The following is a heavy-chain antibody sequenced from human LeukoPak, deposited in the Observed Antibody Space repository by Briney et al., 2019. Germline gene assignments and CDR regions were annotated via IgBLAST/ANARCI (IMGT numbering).Heavy chain of an antibody. CDR3: ARGSSDDYYGSGSYPEIDYYYYMDV. V-gene: IGHV1-18*01. CDR2: ISAYNGNT. J-gene: IGHJ6*03. CDR1: GYTFTSYG. Sequence: ASVKVSCKASGYTFTSYGISWVRQAPGQGLEWMGWISAYNGNTNYAQKLQGRVTMTTDTSTSTAYMELRSLRSDDTAVYYCARGSSDDYYGSGSYPEIDYYYYMDVWGKGTTVTVSS. D-gene: IGHD3-10*01.